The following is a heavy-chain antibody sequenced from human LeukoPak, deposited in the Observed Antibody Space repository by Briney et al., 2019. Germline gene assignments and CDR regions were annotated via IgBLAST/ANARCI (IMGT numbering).Heavy chain of an antibody. J-gene: IGHJ1*01. CDR2: INHSGST. D-gene: IGHD5-12*01. Sequence: PGGSLRLSCAASGFTFSDYYWSWIRQPPGKGLEWIGEINHSGSTNYNPSLKSRVTISVDTSKNQFSLKLSSVTAADTAVYYCARTRYRPGIVEYFQHWGQGTLVTVSS. CDR3: ARTRYRPGIVEYFQH. CDR1: GFTFSDYY. V-gene: IGHV4-34*01.